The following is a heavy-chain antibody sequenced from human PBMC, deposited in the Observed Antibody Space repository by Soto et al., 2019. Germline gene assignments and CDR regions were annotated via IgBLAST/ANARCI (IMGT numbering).Heavy chain of an antibody. CDR3: VKGFWGDY. D-gene: IGHD3-16*01. CDR1: GFTFSSHD. Sequence: EVQLLESGGGLVQPGGSLRLSCSASGFTFSSHDMIWVRQAPGKGLEWVSGVSGGGITSYADSEKGRFTISRDKSRNTLYLLMNSMRVEDTAVYYCVKGFWGDYWGQGTLVTVSS. V-gene: IGHV3-23*01. CDR2: VSGGGIT. J-gene: IGHJ4*02.